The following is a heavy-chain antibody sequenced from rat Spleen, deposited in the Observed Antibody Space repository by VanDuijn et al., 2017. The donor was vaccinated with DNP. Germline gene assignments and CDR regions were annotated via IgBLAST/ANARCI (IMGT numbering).Heavy chain of an antibody. V-gene: IGHV3-1*01. J-gene: IGHJ3*01. CDR2: ISYSGST. CDR1: GYSITSNY. CDR3: AGRPPPTRGPFDY. D-gene: IGHD1-4*01. Sequence: EVQLQESGPGLVKPSQSLSLTCSVTGYSITSNYWGWIRKFPGNKMELMAYISYSGSTGYNPSLKSRISITRDTSKNQFFLQLKSVTTEDTATYYCAGRPPPTRGPFDYWGQGTLVTVSS.